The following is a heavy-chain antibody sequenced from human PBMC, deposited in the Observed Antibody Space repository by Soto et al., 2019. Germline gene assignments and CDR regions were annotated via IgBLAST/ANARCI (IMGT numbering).Heavy chain of an antibody. V-gene: IGHV1-8*01. Sequence: GASVKVSCKASGYTLTSYDINWVRQATGQGLEWMGWMNPNSGNTGYAQKFQGRVTMTRNTSISTAYMELSSLRSEDTAVYYCARGGYCSGGSCLGRDYNWFDPWGQGTLVTVSS. J-gene: IGHJ5*02. CDR1: GYTLTSYD. D-gene: IGHD2-15*01. CDR2: MNPNSGNT. CDR3: ARGGYCSGGSCLGRDYNWFDP.